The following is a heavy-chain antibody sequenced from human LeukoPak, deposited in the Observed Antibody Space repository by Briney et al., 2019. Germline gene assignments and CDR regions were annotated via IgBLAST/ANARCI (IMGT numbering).Heavy chain of an antibody. CDR3: TRSTNLEAFDI. Sequence: SEALSLTCTVSGGSVTSGTYYWSWIRQPPGKGLEWIGYIYYSGSTNYNPSLKSRVTVSVDTSKNQCSLKLSSVTTADTAVYYCTRSTNLEAFDIWGQGTMVTVSS. CDR1: GGSVTSGTYY. CDR2: IYYSGST. V-gene: IGHV4-61*01. J-gene: IGHJ3*02. D-gene: IGHD2-8*01.